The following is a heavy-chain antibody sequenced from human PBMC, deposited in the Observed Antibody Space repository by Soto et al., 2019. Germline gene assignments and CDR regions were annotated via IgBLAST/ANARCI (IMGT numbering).Heavy chain of an antibody. J-gene: IGHJ4*02. Sequence: GASVKVSCKASGYTFTSYGISWVRQAPGQGLEWMGWISAYNGNTNYAQKLQGRVTMTTDTSTSTAYMELRSLRSDDTAVYYCARVSLDILTGYYNYWGQGTLVTVS. CDR1: GYTFTSYG. CDR2: ISAYNGNT. V-gene: IGHV1-18*01. CDR3: ARVSLDILTGYYNY. D-gene: IGHD3-9*01.